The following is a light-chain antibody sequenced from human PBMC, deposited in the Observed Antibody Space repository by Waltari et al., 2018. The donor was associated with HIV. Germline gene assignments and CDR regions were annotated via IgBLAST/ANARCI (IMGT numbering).Light chain of an antibody. CDR1: QGISTS. CDR3: QRLYTFPLS. V-gene: IGKV1-9*01. J-gene: IGKJ4*01. CDR2: DAS. Sequence: DIQLTQSPSLLSASLGDRVTITRRASQGISTSLAWYHQRPGEAPSLLIYDASTLQRGVPSRFSGIASGTRFTLTISGLQHDDLAIYFCQRLYTFPLSFGGGTKVE.